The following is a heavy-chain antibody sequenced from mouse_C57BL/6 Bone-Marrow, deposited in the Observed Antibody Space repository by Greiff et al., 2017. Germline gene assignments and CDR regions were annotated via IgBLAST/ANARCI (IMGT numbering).Heavy chain of an antibody. CDR1: GFTFSDYG. CDR2: MSSGSSTI. D-gene: IGHD2-10*01. J-gene: IGHJ3*01. CDR3: AKSYRAY. Sequence: EVKLMESGGGLVKPGGSLKLSCAASGFTFSDYGMHWVRQAPEKGLEWVAYMSSGSSTIYYADTVKGRFTISRDNAKTTLFLQMTSRRAEDTAMYYCAKSYRAYWGQGTLVTVSA. V-gene: IGHV5-17*01.